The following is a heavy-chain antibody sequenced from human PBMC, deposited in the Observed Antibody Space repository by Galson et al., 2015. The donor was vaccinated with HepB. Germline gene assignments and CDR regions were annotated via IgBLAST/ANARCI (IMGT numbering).Heavy chain of an antibody. CDR1: GGSISSGGYY. CDR3: ARVAKGIVVVPAAIPARAFDI. CDR2: IYYSGST. V-gene: IGHV4-31*03. D-gene: IGHD2-2*02. Sequence: TLSLTCTVSGGSISSGGYYWSWIRQHPGKGLEWIGYIYYSGSTYYNPSLKSRVTISVDTSKNQFSLKLSSVTAADTAVYYCARVAKGIVVVPAAIPARAFDIWGQGTMVTVSS. J-gene: IGHJ3*02.